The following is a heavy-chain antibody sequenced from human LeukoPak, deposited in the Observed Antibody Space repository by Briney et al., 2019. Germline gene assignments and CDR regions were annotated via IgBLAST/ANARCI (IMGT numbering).Heavy chain of an antibody. V-gene: IGHV3-23*01. J-gene: IGHJ4*02. Sequence: GGSLRLSCAASGFTFSSYAMSWVRQGPGKGLEWVSAISGSGGSTYYADSVKGRFTISRDNSKNTLYLQMNSLRAEDTAVYYCSGSYASYYFDYWGQGTLVTVSS. D-gene: IGHD3-16*01. CDR1: GFTFSSYA. CDR3: SGSYASYYFDY. CDR2: ISGSGGST.